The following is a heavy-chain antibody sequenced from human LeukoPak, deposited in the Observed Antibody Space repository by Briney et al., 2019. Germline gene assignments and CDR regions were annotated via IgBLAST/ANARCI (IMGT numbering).Heavy chain of an antibody. Sequence: PSETLSLTCTVSGGSISSYYWSWLRQPPGKGLEWIGYIYYSGSTNYNPSLKSRVTISVDTSKNQFSLKLSSVTAADTAVYYCARWGNYYDSSGYQGDYWGQGTLVTVSS. CDR1: GGSISSYY. D-gene: IGHD3-22*01. V-gene: IGHV4-59*08. CDR3: ARWGNYYDSSGYQGDY. J-gene: IGHJ4*02. CDR2: IYYSGST.